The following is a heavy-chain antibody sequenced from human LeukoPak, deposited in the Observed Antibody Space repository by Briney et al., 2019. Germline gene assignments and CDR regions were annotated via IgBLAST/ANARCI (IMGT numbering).Heavy chain of an antibody. CDR2: MYAGGTT. V-gene: IGHV3-53*01. D-gene: IGHD6-19*01. Sequence: GGSLRLSCAASGVIVSRNFMSWVRQAPGKGLQWVAIMYAGGTTDYSDSVRGRFHISRDSSNNTLSLQINSLRAGDTAVYYCARGSGSGWPLDRWGQGALVTVSS. CDR1: GVIVSRNF. J-gene: IGHJ5*02. CDR3: ARGSGSGWPLDR.